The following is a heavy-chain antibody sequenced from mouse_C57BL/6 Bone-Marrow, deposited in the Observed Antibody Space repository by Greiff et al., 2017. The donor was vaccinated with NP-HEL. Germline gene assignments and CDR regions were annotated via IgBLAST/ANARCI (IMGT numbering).Heavy chain of an antibody. V-gene: IGHV5-4*01. CDR3: ASFYYYGSSFYWYFDV. CDR1: GFTFSSYA. J-gene: IGHJ1*03. Sequence: EVQLVESGGGLVKPGGSLKLSCAASGFTFSSYAMSWVRQTPEKRLEWVATISDGGSYTYYPDNVKGRFTISRDNAKNNLYLQMSHLKSEDTAMYYCASFYYYGSSFYWYFDVWGTGTTVTVSS. CDR2: ISDGGSYT. D-gene: IGHD1-1*01.